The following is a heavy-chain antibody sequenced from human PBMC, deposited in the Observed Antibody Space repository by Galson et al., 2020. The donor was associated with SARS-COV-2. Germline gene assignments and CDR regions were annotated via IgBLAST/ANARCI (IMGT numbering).Heavy chain of an antibody. CDR1: GFSLSTSGVG. CDR2: IYWDDDK. Sequence: SGPTLVKPTQTLTLTCTFSGFSLSTSGVGVGWIRQPPGKALEWLALIYWDDDKRYSPSLKSRLTITKDTSKNQVVLTMTNMDPVDTATYYLARRGHSGWYGDWVDPWGQGTLVTVSS. D-gene: IGHD6-19*01. J-gene: IGHJ5*02. CDR3: ARRGHSGWYGDWVDP. V-gene: IGHV2-5*02.